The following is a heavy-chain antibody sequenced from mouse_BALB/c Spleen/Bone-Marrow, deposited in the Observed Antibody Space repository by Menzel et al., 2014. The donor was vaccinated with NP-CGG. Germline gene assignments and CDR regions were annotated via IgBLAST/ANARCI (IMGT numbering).Heavy chain of an antibody. CDR3: ARNWGYGYLFYAMDY. Sequence: QVQLKQSGPGLVQPSQRLSIPCTVSGFSLTSYGVHWVRQSPGKGLEWLGVIWSGGSTDYNAAFISRLSISKDNSKSXVFFKMNSLQADDTAIYYCARNWGYGYLFYAMDYWGQGTSVTVSS. CDR1: GFSLTSYG. V-gene: IGHV2-4-1*01. CDR2: IWSGGST. J-gene: IGHJ4*01. D-gene: IGHD1-2*01.